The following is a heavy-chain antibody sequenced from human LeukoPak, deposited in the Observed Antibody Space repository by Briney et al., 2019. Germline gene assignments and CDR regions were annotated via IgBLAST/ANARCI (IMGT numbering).Heavy chain of an antibody. CDR1: GGSFSGYY. D-gene: IGHD2-8*01. Sequence: SETLSLTCAVYGGSFSGYYWSWIRQPPGKGLEWIGEINHSGSTNYNPSLKSRVTISVDTSKNQFSLKLSSVTAADTAVYYCARRMVYAINRWGCFQHWGQGTLVTVSS. V-gene: IGHV4-34*01. CDR3: ARRMVYAINRWGCFQH. CDR2: INHSGST. J-gene: IGHJ1*01.